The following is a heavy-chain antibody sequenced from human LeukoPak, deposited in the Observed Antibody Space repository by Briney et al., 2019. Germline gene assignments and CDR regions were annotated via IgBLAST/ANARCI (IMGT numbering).Heavy chain of an antibody. CDR2: INYNGNVN. J-gene: IGHJ6*02. V-gene: IGHV3-7*03. Sequence: QSWGSLRLSCVASGFPFSSYWMNWARQAPGKGLEWVASINYNGNVNYYVDSVKGRFTISRDNAKNSLYLQMSNLRAEDTAVYFCARGGGLDVWGQGATVTVSS. CDR1: GFPFSSYW. CDR3: ARGGGLDV. D-gene: IGHD3-16*01.